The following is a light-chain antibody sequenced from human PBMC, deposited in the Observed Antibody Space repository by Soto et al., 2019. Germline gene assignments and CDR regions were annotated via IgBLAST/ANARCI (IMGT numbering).Light chain of an antibody. Sequence: DIQMTQSPSTLSASVGDRVTISCRASQSISTWLAWYQQKPGKAPKLLIYKASSLESGVPSRFSGSGSGTEFTLTISSPQPDDFASYYCQQYDIYSWTFGKVT. J-gene: IGKJ1*01. CDR3: QQYDIYSWT. CDR1: QSISTW. V-gene: IGKV1-5*03. CDR2: KAS.